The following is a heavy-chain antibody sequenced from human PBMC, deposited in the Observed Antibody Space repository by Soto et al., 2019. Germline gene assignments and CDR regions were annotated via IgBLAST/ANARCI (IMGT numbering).Heavy chain of an antibody. Sequence: SVKVSCKASGGTFSSYAISWVRQAPGQGLEWMGGIIPIFGTANYAQKFQGRVTITADESTSTAYMELSSLRSDDTAVYYCARVTGLRATPFDYWGQGTLVTVSS. CDR2: IIPIFGTA. V-gene: IGHV1-69*13. CDR1: GGTFSSYA. CDR3: ARVTGLRATPFDY. J-gene: IGHJ4*02. D-gene: IGHD5-12*01.